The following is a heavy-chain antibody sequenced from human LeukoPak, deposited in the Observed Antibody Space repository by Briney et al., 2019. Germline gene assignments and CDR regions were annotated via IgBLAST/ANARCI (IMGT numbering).Heavy chain of an antibody. D-gene: IGHD3-10*02. CDR1: GFTFSSYE. CDR2: ISSGGSTI. Sequence: PGGSLRLSCAASGFTFSSYEMNWVRQAPGKGLEWVSYISSGGSTIYYADSVKGRFTISRDNAKNSLYLQMNSLRAEDTAVYCCAELGITMIGGVWGKGTTVTISS. V-gene: IGHV3-48*03. CDR3: AELGITMIGGV. J-gene: IGHJ6*04.